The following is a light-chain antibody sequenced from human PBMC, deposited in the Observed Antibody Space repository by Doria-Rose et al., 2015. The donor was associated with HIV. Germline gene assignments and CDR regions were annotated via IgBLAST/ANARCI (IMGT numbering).Light chain of an antibody. Sequence: EIVLTQSPGTLSLSPGERAILSCRASQSFSSTYLAWYQQKPGQAPSLLIYDGSTRATGIPGRFSASGSGTDFTLTINRLEPEDFALYYCHQYGTSRTFGQGTKVEI. J-gene: IGKJ1*01. V-gene: IGKV3-20*01. CDR2: DGS. CDR3: HQYGTSRT. CDR1: QSFSSTY.